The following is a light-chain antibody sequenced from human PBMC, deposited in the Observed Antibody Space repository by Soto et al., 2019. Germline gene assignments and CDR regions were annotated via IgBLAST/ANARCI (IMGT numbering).Light chain of an antibody. CDR3: QQRAGSST. J-gene: IGKJ5*01. Sequence: EIVLTQSPGTLSLSPGERATLSCRASQSVSSSYLAWYQQKPGQAPRLLIYGASSRATGIPDRFSGSGSGTEFTLTISSLQSEDFAVYYCQQRAGSSTFGQGTRLEIK. V-gene: IGKV3-20*01. CDR1: QSVSSSY. CDR2: GAS.